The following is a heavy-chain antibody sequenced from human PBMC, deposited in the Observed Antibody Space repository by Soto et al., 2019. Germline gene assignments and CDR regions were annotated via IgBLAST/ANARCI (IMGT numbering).Heavy chain of an antibody. D-gene: IGHD3-22*01. CDR3: ARALYYYDNSGLAF. Sequence: QIHLEQSGPEVKKPGASVKVSCKASGYTFTSYGISWVRLAPEQGLEWMGWINIYGGGTNYAQKYQDRVTMTRDTSTNTVYLEMRSLTSDDTAIYYCARALYYYDNSGLAFWGQGTLVTVSS. V-gene: IGHV1-18*01. CDR2: INIYGGGT. CDR1: GYTFTSYG. J-gene: IGHJ4*02.